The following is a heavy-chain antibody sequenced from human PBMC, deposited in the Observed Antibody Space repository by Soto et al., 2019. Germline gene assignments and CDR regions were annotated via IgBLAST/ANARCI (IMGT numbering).Heavy chain of an antibody. J-gene: IGHJ6*02. CDR2: FYYSGSP. CDR1: GGSVSSGTYY. CDR3: AREDFYNGLDV. V-gene: IGHV4-61*01. Sequence: SETLSLTCTVSGGSVSSGTYYWSWIRQPPGKGLEWIGYFYYSGSPNYNPSLKSRVTISLDTSKNQFSLKLSSVSAADTAVYYCAREDFYNGLDVWGQGTTVTAP.